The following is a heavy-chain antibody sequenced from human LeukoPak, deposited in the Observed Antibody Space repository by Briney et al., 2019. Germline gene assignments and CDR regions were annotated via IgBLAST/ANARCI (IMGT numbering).Heavy chain of an antibody. CDR1: GGTFSSYA. V-gene: IGHV1-69*13. Sequence: ASVKVSCKASGGTFSSYAISWVRQAPGQGPEWMGGIIPIFGTANYAQKFQGRVTITADESTSTAYMELSSLRSEDTAVHYCARDRAYVWGSYRGVFDYWGQGTLVTVSS. J-gene: IGHJ4*02. D-gene: IGHD3-16*02. CDR2: IIPIFGTA. CDR3: ARDRAYVWGSYRGVFDY.